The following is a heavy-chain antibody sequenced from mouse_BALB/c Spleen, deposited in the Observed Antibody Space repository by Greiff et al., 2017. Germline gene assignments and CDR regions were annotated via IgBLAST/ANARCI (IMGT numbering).Heavy chain of an antibody. CDR2: INSNGGST. CDR1: GFTFSSYG. V-gene: IGHV5-6-3*01. CDR3: ARASGYGNYVGY. D-gene: IGHD2-10*02. J-gene: IGHJ2*01. Sequence: DVMLVESGGGLVQPGGSLKLSCAASGFTFSSYGMSWVRQTPDKRLELVATINSNGGSTYYPDSVKGRFTISRDNAKNTLYLQMSSLKSEDTAMYYCARASGYGNYVGYWGQGTTLTVSS.